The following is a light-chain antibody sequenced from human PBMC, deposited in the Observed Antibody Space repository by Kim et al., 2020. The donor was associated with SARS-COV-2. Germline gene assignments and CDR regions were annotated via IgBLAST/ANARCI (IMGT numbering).Light chain of an antibody. CDR2: AAS. CDR3: QQTFRFPYT. Sequence: DIQMTQSPSSLSASVGDTVTISCRTSQTINNYLNWYQRKPGKAPEVLIYAASHLQSGVPSRFRGSGSGTDFTLTINGLQPEDFATFYCQQTFRFPYTFGQGTKLEI. CDR1: QTINNY. V-gene: IGKV1-39*01. J-gene: IGKJ2*01.